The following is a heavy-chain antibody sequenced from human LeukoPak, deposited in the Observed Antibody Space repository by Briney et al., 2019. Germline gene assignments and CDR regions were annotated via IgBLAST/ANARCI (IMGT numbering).Heavy chain of an antibody. CDR3: ARVRKKITVTTFRYYYYYMDV. CDR1: GGSISTSSYY. CDR2: IFYSGST. Sequence: PSETLSLTCTVSGGSISTSSYYWGWVRQPPGKGLEWIGNIFYSGSTYYSPSLKSRVTISLDTSRNQFSLKLNSVTAADTAVYYCARVRKKITVTTFRYYYYYMDVWGKGTTVTVSS. V-gene: IGHV4-39*07. J-gene: IGHJ6*03. D-gene: IGHD4-17*01.